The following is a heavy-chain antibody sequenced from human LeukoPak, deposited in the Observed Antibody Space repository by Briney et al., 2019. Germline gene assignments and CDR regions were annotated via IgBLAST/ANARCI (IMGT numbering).Heavy chain of an antibody. J-gene: IGHJ4*02. D-gene: IGHD3-10*01. Sequence: ASVKVSCKASGGTFSSYAISWVRQAPGQGLEWMGRIIPILGIANYAQKLQGRVTITADKSTSTAYMELSSLRSEDTAVYYCARSGSGLWFRESFFDYWGQGTLVTVSS. CDR1: GGTFSSYA. V-gene: IGHV1-69*04. CDR3: ARSGSGLWFRESFFDY. CDR2: IIPILGIA.